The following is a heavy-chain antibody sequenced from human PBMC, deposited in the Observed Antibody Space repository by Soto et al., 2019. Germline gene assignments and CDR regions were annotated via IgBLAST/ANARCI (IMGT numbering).Heavy chain of an antibody. CDR1: GFSISSSSYY. V-gene: IGHV4-39*01. Sequence: PSGTLSLSCTVSGFSISSSSYYWGWLRQPPGLGLVWMGSIYYSESTYYKPYLKSGVTISVDTSKNQYSLKLSSVTAVNTAGYDYAGHWLDMIVFVTGWLDALDIWGQGTMVTVSS. J-gene: IGHJ3*02. CDR2: IYYSEST. CDR3: AGHWLDMIVFVTGWLDALDI. D-gene: IGHD3-22*01.